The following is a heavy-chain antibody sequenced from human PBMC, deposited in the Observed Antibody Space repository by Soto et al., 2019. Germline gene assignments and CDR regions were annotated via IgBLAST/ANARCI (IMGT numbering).Heavy chain of an antibody. V-gene: IGHV1-18*01. Sequence: GASVKVSCKASGYTFTSYGISWVRQAPGQGLEWMGWISAYNGNTNYAQKLQGRVTMTTDTSTSTAYMELRSLRSDDTAVYYCARVITRKKQLGDYYYYGMDVWGQGTTVTVSS. D-gene: IGHD3-22*01. CDR1: GYTFTSYG. J-gene: IGHJ6*02. CDR2: ISAYNGNT. CDR3: ARVITRKKQLGDYYYYGMDV.